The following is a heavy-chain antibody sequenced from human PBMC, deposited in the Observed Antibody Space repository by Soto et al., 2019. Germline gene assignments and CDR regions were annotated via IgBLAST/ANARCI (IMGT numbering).Heavy chain of an antibody. CDR2: IYYSGST. V-gene: IGHV4-59*01. CDR3: ARERRDGYKHYFDY. D-gene: IGHD5-12*01. J-gene: IGHJ4*02. CDR1: GGSISSYY. Sequence: QVQLQESGPGLVKPSETLSLMCTVSGGSISSYYWSWILQPPGKGLEWIGYIYYSGSTNYNPSLKSRVTISVDTSKNQFSLKLSSVTAADTAVYYCARERRDGYKHYFDYWGQGTLVTVSS.